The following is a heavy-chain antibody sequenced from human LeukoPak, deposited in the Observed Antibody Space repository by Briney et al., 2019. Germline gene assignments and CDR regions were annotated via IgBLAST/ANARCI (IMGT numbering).Heavy chain of an antibody. CDR3: ARAPSEIGGYYLEYFRH. Sequence: PGGSLRLSCAASGFTFSTYWMHWVRQAPGKGLVWVSRIKSDGSTNYADSVKGRFTISRDDAKNTLSLQMNSLRPEDTGVYYCARAPSEIGGYYLEYFRHWGQGTLVTVSS. V-gene: IGHV3-74*01. D-gene: IGHD3-3*01. J-gene: IGHJ1*01. CDR2: IKSDGST. CDR1: GFTFSTYW.